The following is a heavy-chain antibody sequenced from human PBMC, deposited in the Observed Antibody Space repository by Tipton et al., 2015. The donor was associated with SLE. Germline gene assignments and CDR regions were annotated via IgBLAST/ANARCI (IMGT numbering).Heavy chain of an antibody. V-gene: IGHV4-59*12. CDR2: IYYSGST. CDR3: ARGYWGARLGSTWYNS. CDR1: GGSISSYY. D-gene: IGHD6-13*01. Sequence: LRLSCTVSGGSISSYYWSWIRLPPGKGLEWIGYIYYSGSTNYNPSLKSRVTISVDTSKNQFSLRLSSVTAADTAVYYCARGYWGARLGSTWYNSWGQGVLVTVSS. J-gene: IGHJ5*02.